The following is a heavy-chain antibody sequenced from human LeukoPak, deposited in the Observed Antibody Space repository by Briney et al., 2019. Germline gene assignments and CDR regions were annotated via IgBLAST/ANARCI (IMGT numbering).Heavy chain of an antibody. CDR2: IYYSGTT. CDR3: ARAVGEPRDSLYNWVDP. Sequence: SETLSLTCTVSGDSISNYYWSWIRQPPGKGLEWIGYIYYSGTTKYNPSLKSRVTISIDTSKNQFSLKVSSVTAADTAVYYCARAVGEPRDSLYNWVDPWGQGTLVTVSS. J-gene: IGHJ5*02. V-gene: IGHV4-59*08. CDR1: GDSISNYY. D-gene: IGHD1-14*01.